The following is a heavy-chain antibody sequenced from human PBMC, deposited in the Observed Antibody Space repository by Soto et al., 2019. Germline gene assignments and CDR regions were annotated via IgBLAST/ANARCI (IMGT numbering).Heavy chain of an antibody. V-gene: IGHV1-46*01. J-gene: IGHJ4*02. Sequence: XSVKVCCNASGYTFTSYYMHLVRQAPGQGLEWMGIINPSGGSTSYAQKFQGRVTMTRDTSTSTVYMELSSLRSEDTAVYYCARVGYYDSSGNDDWGQGTLVTVSS. CDR3: ARVGYYDSSGNDD. CDR2: INPSGGST. D-gene: IGHD3-22*01. CDR1: GYTFTSYY.